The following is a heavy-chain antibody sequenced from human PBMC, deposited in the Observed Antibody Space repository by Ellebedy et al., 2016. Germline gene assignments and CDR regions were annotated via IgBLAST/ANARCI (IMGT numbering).Heavy chain of an antibody. CDR3: AHSRGHSAYEIRYYFDY. Sequence: SGPTLVKPTQTLTLTCTFSGFSLSTSAVGVGWIRQPPGKALEWLALIYWDDDKRYSPSLKRRLTITKDTSKNQVVLIMTNMDPVDTATYYCAHSRGHSAYEIRYYFDYWGQGTLVTVSS. CDR1: GFSLSTSAVG. CDR2: IYWDDDK. J-gene: IGHJ4*02. D-gene: IGHD5-12*01. V-gene: IGHV2-5*02.